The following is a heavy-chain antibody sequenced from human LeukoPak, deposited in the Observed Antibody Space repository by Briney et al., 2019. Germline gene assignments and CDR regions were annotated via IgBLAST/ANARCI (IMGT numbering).Heavy chain of an antibody. CDR2: IIPVFGTA. Sequence: SVKVSCKASGGTFSSYAISWVRQAPGQGLEWMGRIIPVFGTANYAQKFQGRVTITTDESTSTAYMELSSLRSEDTAVYYCARDRCSSTSCHLWDYFDYWGQGTLVTVSS. V-gene: IGHV1-69*05. CDR1: GGTFSSYA. J-gene: IGHJ4*02. CDR3: ARDRCSSTSCHLWDYFDY. D-gene: IGHD2-2*01.